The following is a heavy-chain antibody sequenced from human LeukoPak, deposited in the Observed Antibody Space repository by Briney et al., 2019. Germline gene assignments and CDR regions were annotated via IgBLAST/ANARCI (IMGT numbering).Heavy chain of an antibody. CDR1: GFTFSYYG. V-gene: IGHV3-30*02. D-gene: IGHD5-18*01. CDR3: APIQLWSGFDY. CDR2: IPYDGSNR. J-gene: IGHJ4*02. Sequence: GGSLRLSCAASGFTFSYYGMHWVRQATGKGLKWVAFIPYDGSNRYYADSVKGRFTISRDNAKNSLYLQMNSLRAEDTAVYYCAPIQLWSGFDYWGQGTLVTVSS.